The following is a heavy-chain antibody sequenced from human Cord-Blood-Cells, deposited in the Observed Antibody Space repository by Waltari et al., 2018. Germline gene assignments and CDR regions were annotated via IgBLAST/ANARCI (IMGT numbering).Heavy chain of an antibody. CDR2: IYTSGST. CDR1: GGSISSYY. D-gene: IGHD3-10*01. J-gene: IGHJ4*02. CDR3: ARDRAMVRGVIITALDY. Sequence: QVQLQESGPGLVKPSETLSLTCTVSGGSISSYYWSWIRQPAGKGLEWIGRIYTSGSTNYNPSLKSRVTMSVDTSKNQFSLKLSSVTAADTAVYYCARDRAMVRGVIITALDYWGQGTLVTVSP. V-gene: IGHV4-4*07.